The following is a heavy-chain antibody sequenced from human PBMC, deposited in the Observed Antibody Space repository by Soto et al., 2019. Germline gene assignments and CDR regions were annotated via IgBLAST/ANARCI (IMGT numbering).Heavy chain of an antibody. Sequence: GGSLRLSCAASGFTFSSYEMNWVRQAPGKGLEWVSYISSSGSTIYYADSVKGRFTISRDNAKNSLYLQMNSLRAEDTAVYYCARDFFRGDYYYGMDVWGQGTTVTVSS. J-gene: IGHJ6*02. D-gene: IGHD3-10*01. CDR2: ISSSGSTI. CDR3: ARDFFRGDYYYGMDV. CDR1: GFTFSSYE. V-gene: IGHV3-48*03.